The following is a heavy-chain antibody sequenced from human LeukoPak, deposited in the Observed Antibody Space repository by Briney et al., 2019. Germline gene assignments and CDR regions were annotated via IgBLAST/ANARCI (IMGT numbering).Heavy chain of an antibody. D-gene: IGHD6-19*01. CDR1: GFPFSSYW. CDR3: AKEGEGYSSGWFVDY. J-gene: IGHJ4*02. CDR2: ISGSGGGT. Sequence: GGSLRLSCVASGFPFSSYWMTWVRQAPGKGLEWVSAISGSGGGTYYADSVKGRFTISRDNSKNTLSLQMNSLRAEDTAVYYCAKEGEGYSSGWFVDYWGQGTLVTVSS. V-gene: IGHV3-23*01.